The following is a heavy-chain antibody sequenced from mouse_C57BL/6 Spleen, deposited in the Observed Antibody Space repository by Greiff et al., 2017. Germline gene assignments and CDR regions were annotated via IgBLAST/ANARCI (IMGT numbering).Heavy chain of an antibody. V-gene: IGHV5-17*01. J-gene: IGHJ2*01. CDR3: ARRGYCKHFDY. CDR2: ISSGSSTI. Sequence: EVKLVESGGGLVKPGGSLKLSCAASGFTFSDYGMHWVRQAPEKGLEWVAYISSGSSTIYYADTVKGRFTISRDNAKNTLFLPMTSLRSEDTAMYSCARRGYCKHFDYWGQGTTLTVSS. CDR1: GFTFSDYG.